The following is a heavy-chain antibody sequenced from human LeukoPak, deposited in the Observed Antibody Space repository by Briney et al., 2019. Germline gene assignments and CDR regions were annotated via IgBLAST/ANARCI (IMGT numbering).Heavy chain of an antibody. Sequence: SETLSLTCTVSGGSISSYYWSWIRQPPGKGLEWIGYIYYSGSTNYNPSLKSRVTISVDTSKNQFSLKLSSVTAADTAVYYCARLFGELLDYNWFDPWGQGTLVTVSS. CDR2: IYYSGST. CDR3: ARLFGELLDYNWFDP. CDR1: GGSISSYY. V-gene: IGHV4-59*08. D-gene: IGHD3-10*01. J-gene: IGHJ5*02.